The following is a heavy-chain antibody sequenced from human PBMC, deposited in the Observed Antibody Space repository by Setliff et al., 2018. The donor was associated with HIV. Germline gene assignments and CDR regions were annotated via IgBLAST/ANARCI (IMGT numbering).Heavy chain of an antibody. CDR3: ARSPDY. V-gene: IGHV4-31*03. CDR2: IYHSGTT. J-gene: IGHJ4*02. Sequence: PSETLSLTCTVSSSSIRSGGYYWNWIRQHPGKGLEWIGYIYHSGTTYYNPSLKSRVTISVDTSKNQFFLKLTSVTAADTAMYYCARSPDYWGQGTQVTVSS. CDR1: SSSIRSGGYY.